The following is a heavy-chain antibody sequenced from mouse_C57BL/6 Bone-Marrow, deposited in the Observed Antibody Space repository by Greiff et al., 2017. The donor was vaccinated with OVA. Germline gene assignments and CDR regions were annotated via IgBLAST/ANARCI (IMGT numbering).Heavy chain of an antibody. CDR1: GYAFSSSW. J-gene: IGHJ4*01. Sequence: QVQLKESGPELVKPGASVKISCKASGYAFSSSWMNWVKQRPGKGLEWIGRIYPGDGDTNYNGKFKGKATLTADKSSSTAYMQPSSLTSEDSAVYFCARSYYGSSYYAMDYWGQGTSVTVSS. CDR2: IYPGDGDT. D-gene: IGHD1-1*01. CDR3: ARSYYGSSYYAMDY. V-gene: IGHV1-82*01.